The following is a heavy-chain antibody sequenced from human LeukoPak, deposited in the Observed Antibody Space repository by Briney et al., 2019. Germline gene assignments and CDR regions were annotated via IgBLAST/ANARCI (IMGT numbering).Heavy chain of an antibody. V-gene: IGHV4-39*07. Sequence: PSETLSLTCTVSGGSISSSSYYWGWIRQPPGKGLEWIGSIYYSGSTYYNPSLKSRVTISVDTSKNQFSLKLSSVTAADTAVYYCARSGSSEDILTGYSFDYWGQGTLVTVSS. J-gene: IGHJ4*02. D-gene: IGHD3-9*01. CDR1: GGSISSSSYY. CDR3: ARSGSSEDILTGYSFDY. CDR2: IYYSGST.